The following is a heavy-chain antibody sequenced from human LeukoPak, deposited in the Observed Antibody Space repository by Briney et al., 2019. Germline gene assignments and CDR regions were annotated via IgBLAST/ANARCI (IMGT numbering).Heavy chain of an antibody. V-gene: IGHV3-53*01. J-gene: IGHJ1*01. D-gene: IGHD2/OR15-2a*01. CDR3: ATNLIGAGEYFQQ. Sequence: GGSLRLSCAASEFTVSVNYMSWVRQAPGKGLEWVSFIYSGGSTYYADSVKGRFTISRDSSKNILHLQMNSLRAEDTAVYYCATNLIGAGEYFQQWGQGTLVTVSS. CDR2: IYSGGST. CDR1: EFTVSVNY.